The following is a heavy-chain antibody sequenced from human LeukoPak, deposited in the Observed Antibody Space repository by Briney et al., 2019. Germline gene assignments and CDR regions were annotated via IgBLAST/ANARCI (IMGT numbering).Heavy chain of an antibody. CDR1: GGSISSYY. J-gene: IGHJ6*03. CDR2: IYYSEST. V-gene: IGHV4-59*01. CDR3: ARSYYDFWSGRPDYMDV. D-gene: IGHD3-3*01. Sequence: SETLSLTCTVSGGSISSYYWSWIRQPPGKGLEWIGYIYYSESTNYNPSLKSRVTISVDTSKNQFSLKLSSVTAADTAVYYCARSYYDFWSGRPDYMDVWGKGTTVTVSS.